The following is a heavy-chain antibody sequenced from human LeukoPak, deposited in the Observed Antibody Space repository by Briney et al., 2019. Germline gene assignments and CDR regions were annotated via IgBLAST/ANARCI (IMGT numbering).Heavy chain of an antibody. CDR1: GFTFSSYS. CDR3: AKDDSSLGMDV. D-gene: IGHD1-26*01. J-gene: IGHJ6*02. CDR2: ISSSSSYI. V-gene: IGHV3-21*01. Sequence: GGSLRLSCAASGFTFSSYSMNWVRQAPGKGLEWVSSISSSSSYIYYADSVKGRFTISRDNAKNSLYLQMNSLRAEDTAVYYCAKDDSSLGMDVWGQGTTVTVSS.